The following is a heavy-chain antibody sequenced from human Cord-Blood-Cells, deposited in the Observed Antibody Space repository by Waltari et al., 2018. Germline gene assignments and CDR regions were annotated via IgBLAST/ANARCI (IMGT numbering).Heavy chain of an antibody. CDR2: IYPGDSDT. D-gene: IGHD6-13*01. CDR1: GYSFTSYW. J-gene: IGHJ4*02. Sequence: EVQLVQSGAEVKKPGESLKISCKGSGYSFTSYWIALVRRMPGKGLEWIGIIYPGDSDTRYSPSFQGQVTISADKSISTAYLQWSSLKASDTAMYYCARPSFGAAAGFDYWGQGTLVTVSS. CDR3: ARPSFGAAAGFDY. V-gene: IGHV5-51*01.